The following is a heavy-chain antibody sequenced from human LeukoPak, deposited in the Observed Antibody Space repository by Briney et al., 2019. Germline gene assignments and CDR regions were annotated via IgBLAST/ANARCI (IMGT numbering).Heavy chain of an antibody. CDR2: IGTAGDT. D-gene: IGHD1-1*01. V-gene: IGHV3-13*01. J-gene: IGHJ4*02. CDR1: GFTFSDYD. Sequence: GGSLRLSCAASGFTFSDYDMHWLGQATGKGLEWVSAIGTAGDTYYTVSVKGRFTISRENTKNSLYLQMNSLRAGDTAVYYCARVAKERVGGVYYFDYWGQGTLVTLSS. CDR3: ARVAKERVGGVYYFDY.